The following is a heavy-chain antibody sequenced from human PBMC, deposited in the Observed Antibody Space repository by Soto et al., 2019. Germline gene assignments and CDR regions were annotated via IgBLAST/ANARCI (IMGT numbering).Heavy chain of an antibody. CDR3: ARAKGLGDCSGGICSDVFDI. CDR2: ISVSGGST. J-gene: IGHJ3*02. V-gene: IGHV3-23*01. D-gene: IGHD2-15*01. Sequence: GGSLRLSCAASGFTFTSYGMSWVRQAPGKGLEWVSSISVSGGSTYYAGSVKGRFSISRDNSKNTLYLQMNSLGAEDTAVYYCARAKGLGDCSGGICSDVFDIWGQGTMVTVSS. CDR1: GFTFTSYG.